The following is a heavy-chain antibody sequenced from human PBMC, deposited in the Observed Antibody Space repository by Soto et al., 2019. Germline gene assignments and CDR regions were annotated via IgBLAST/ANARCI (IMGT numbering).Heavy chain of an antibody. CDR2: IYYSGSP. V-gene: IGHV4-59*01. CDR3: ARYNWGAMGAFDI. J-gene: IGHJ3*02. Sequence: QVQLQESGPGLVKPSETLSLTCTVSGGSISSYYWSWIRQPPGKGLEWIGYIYYSGSPNYNPSLKSRVTISSDTSKNSFSLKLSSVTAADKAGYYCARYNWGAMGAFDIWGQGTMVTVCS. D-gene: IGHD1-1*01. CDR1: GGSISSYY.